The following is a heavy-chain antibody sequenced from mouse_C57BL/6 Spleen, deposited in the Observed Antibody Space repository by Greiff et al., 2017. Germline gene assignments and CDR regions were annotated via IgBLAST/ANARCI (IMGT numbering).Heavy chain of an antibody. Sequence: QVQLQQPGAELVKPGASVKLSCKASGYTFTSYWLHWVKQRPGQGLEWIGMIHPNSGSTNYNEKFKSKATLTVDKSSSTAYMQLSSLTSEDSAVYYCARRDWDVDFDYWGQGTTLTVSS. D-gene: IGHD4-1*01. CDR2: IHPNSGST. CDR3: ARRDWDVDFDY. J-gene: IGHJ2*01. V-gene: IGHV1-64*01. CDR1: GYTFTSYW.